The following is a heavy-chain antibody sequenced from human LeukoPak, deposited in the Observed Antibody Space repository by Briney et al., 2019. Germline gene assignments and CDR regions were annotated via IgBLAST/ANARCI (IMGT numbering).Heavy chain of an antibody. D-gene: IGHD6-13*01. CDR3: ARVQLYSSSWYGYYYMDV. CDR1: GDSISSNTTS. V-gene: IGHV6-1*01. CDR2: LYFDYKSGWQS. J-gene: IGHJ6*03. Sequence: SQTLSLTCAISGDSISSNTTSWNWLRQSPSRGLEWLGRLYFDYKSGWQSVYAVSVKSRMTISRDTSENQVSLQLTSVTSDDTAIYYCARVQLYSSSWYGYYYMDVWGKGTTVTVSS.